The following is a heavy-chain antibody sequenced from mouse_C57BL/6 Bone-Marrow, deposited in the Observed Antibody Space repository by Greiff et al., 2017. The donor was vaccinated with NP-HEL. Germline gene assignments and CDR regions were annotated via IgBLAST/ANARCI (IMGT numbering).Heavy chain of an antibody. CDR2: IDPENGDT. CDR3: TTLWERYFDY. J-gene: IGHJ2*01. D-gene: IGHD4-1*01. Sequence: EVQLQQSGAELVRPGASVKLSCTASGFNIKDDYMHWVKQRPEQGLEWIGWIDPENGDTEYASKFQGKATITADTSSNTAYLQLSNLTSEDTAVYYCTTLWERYFDYWGQGTTLTVSS. CDR1: GFNIKDDY. V-gene: IGHV14-4*01.